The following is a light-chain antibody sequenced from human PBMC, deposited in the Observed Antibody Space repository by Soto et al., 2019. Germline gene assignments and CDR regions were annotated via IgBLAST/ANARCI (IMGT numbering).Light chain of an antibody. CDR1: SSDVGAYKY. J-gene: IGLJ3*02. Sequence: QSALTQPASVSGSPGQSITISCTGTSSDVGAYKYVSWYQQHPGKAPKLMIYEVTNRPSGISNPFSGSKSANTASLTISGLQADDEADYYCSSFTDRNTWVFGGGTQLTVL. CDR3: SSFTDRNTWV. CDR2: EVT. V-gene: IGLV2-14*01.